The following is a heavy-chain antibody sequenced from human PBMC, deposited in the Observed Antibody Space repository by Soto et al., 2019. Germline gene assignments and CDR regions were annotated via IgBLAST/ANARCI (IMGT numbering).Heavy chain of an antibody. Sequence: PGGSLRLSCAASGFTFSSYSMNWVRQAPGKGLEWVSSISSSSSYIYYADSVKGRFTISRDNAKNSLYLQMNSLRAEDTAVYYCARASLSERFLEWLIDYWGQGTLVTVSS. D-gene: IGHD3-3*01. CDR3: ARASLSERFLEWLIDY. CDR2: ISSSSSYI. J-gene: IGHJ4*02. V-gene: IGHV3-21*01. CDR1: GFTFSSYS.